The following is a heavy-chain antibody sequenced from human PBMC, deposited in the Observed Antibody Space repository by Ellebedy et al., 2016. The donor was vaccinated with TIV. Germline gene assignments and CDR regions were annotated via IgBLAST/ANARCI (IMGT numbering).Heavy chain of an antibody. V-gene: IGHV3-30*03. CDR1: GFTFSSYG. CDR3: ARDVTYYFDY. Sequence: GGSLRLSXAASGFTFSSYGMHWVRQAPGKGLEWVAVISYDGSNKYYADSVKGRFTISRDNSKNTLYLQMNSLRAEDTAVYYCARDVTYYFDYWGQGTLVTVSS. J-gene: IGHJ4*02. CDR2: ISYDGSNK. D-gene: IGHD3-16*01.